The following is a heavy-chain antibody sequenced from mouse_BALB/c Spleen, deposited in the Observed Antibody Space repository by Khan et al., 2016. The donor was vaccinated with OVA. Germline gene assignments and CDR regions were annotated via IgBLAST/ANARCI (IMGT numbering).Heavy chain of an antibody. V-gene: IGHV1S135*01. Sequence: VQLQQSGPELMKPGASVKISCKASGYSFSTYYIHWVTRSHGKTLEWIGYIDPFNGGTTYNQKFKGKATLTVDKSSSTAYMHLTSLTSEDSAVYYGARHGSTSWFAYWGQGTLVTVSA. CDR3: ARHGSTSWFAY. CDR2: IDPFNGGT. CDR1: GYSFSTYY. J-gene: IGHJ3*01. D-gene: IGHD1-1*01.